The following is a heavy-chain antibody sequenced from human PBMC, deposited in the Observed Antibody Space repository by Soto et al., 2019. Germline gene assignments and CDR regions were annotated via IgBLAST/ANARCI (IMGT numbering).Heavy chain of an antibody. V-gene: IGHV1-69*04. J-gene: IGHJ4*02. CDR2: IIPILGIA. CDR3: AREGFWSDFDY. CDR1: GGTFSSYT. Sequence: GASVKVSCKASGGTFSSYTISWVRQAPGQGLEWMGRIIPILGIANYAQKFQGRVTITADKSTSTAYMELSSLRSEDTAVYYCAREGFWSDFDYWGQGTLVTVYS. D-gene: IGHD3-3*01.